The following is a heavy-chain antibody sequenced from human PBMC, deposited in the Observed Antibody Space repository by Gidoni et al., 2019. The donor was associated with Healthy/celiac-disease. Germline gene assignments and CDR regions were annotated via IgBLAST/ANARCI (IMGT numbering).Heavy chain of an antibody. D-gene: IGHD3-10*01. CDR3: AADSGRYYYYYGMDV. Sequence: QMQLVQSGPEVKKPGTSVTVSCKASGFTFTSSAVQWVRQARGQRLEWIGWIVVGSGNTNYAQKFQERVTITRDMSTSTAYMELSSLRSEDTAVYYCAADSGRYYYYYGMDVWGQGTTVTVSS. V-gene: IGHV1-58*01. CDR1: GFTFTSSA. CDR2: IVVGSGNT. J-gene: IGHJ6*02.